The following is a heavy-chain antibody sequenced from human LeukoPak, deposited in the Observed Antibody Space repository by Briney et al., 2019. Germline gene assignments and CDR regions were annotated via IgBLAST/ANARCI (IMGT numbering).Heavy chain of an antibody. CDR2: IYYSGST. D-gene: IGHD1-1*01. Sequence: SETLSLTSTVSGGSISSYYWSWIRQPPGKGLEWIGYIYYSGSTNYNPSLKSRVTISVDTSKNQFSLKLSSVTAADTAMYYCAGSPAAVYNWNDGGYAFDIWGQGTMVTVSS. V-gene: IGHV4-59*01. CDR3: AGSPAAVYNWNDGGYAFDI. CDR1: GGSISSYY. J-gene: IGHJ3*02.